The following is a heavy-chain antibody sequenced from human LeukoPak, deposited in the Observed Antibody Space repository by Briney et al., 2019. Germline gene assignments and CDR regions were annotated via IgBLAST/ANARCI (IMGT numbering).Heavy chain of an antibody. Sequence: PSETLSLTCTVSGGSISSSSYYWGWIRQPPGKGLEWIGSIYYSGSTNYNPSLKSRVTMSVDTSKNQFSLKLSSVTAADTAVYYCARTYYYDSSGYRRNYYFDYWGQGTLVTVSS. J-gene: IGHJ4*02. CDR2: IYYSGST. CDR1: GGSISSSSYY. V-gene: IGHV4-39*07. CDR3: ARTYYYDSSGYRRNYYFDY. D-gene: IGHD3-22*01.